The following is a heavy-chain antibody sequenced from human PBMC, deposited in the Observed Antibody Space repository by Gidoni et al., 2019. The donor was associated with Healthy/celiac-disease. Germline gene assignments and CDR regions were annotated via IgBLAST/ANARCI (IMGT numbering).Heavy chain of an antibody. J-gene: IGHJ5*02. CDR3: ARDPGSGVVGDTAMVNNWFRP. Sequence: QVQLQESGPGLVKPSETLALTCAGSGYAISSGYYWGWIRQPPGKGLEWLGSIYQSGSTYYHPSLKSRVTISVDTSKTQFSLKLSSVTAADTAVYYCARDPGSGVVGDTAMVNNWFRPLGPGNPGHRLL. CDR2: IYQSGST. V-gene: IGHV4-38-2*02. CDR1: GYAISSGYY. D-gene: IGHD5-18*01.